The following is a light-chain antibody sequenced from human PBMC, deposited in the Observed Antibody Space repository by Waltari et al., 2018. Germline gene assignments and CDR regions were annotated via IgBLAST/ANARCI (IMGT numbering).Light chain of an antibody. V-gene: IGLV2-8*01. CDR3: TSYAGSHNWV. CDR2: AVN. J-gene: IGLJ2*01. CDR1: SRYVGGYNY. Sequence: QSALTQPPSASGSPGPSVTISCTGTSRYVGGYNYVSWYQHHPGKAPKLMISAVNKRPSGVPDRFSGPKSGNTASLTVSGLQADDEADYYCTSYAGSHNWVFGGGTKLTVL.